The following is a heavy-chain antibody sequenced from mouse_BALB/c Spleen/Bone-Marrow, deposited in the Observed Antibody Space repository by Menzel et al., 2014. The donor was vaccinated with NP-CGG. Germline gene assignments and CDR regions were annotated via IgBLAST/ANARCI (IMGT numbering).Heavy chain of an antibody. D-gene: IGHD1-2*01. V-gene: IGHV4-1*02. Sequence: EVQLQESGGGLVQPGGSLKLPCTASGFDFSRYWMSWVRQAPGRGLQWIGEINPESSTINYTPSLKDKFIISRDNAKNTLYLQMSKVRSEDTALYYCTRLTYYGLSDYWGQGTTLTVSS. CDR3: TRLTYYGLSDY. CDR1: GFDFSRYW. J-gene: IGHJ2*01. CDR2: INPESSTI.